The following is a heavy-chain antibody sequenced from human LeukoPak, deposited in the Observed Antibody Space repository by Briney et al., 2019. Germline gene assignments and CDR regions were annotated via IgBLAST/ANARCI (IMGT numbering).Heavy chain of an antibody. D-gene: IGHD6-13*01. V-gene: IGHV3-7*01. CDR2: IKQVGSEK. CDR3: ARDSAGNDY. Sequence: GGSLRLSCAASGFTFSTYSMSWVRQAPGKGLEWVANIKQVGSEKYYVDSVKGRFTISRDNAKNSLYLQMNSLRAEDTAMYYCARDSAGNDYWGQGTLVTVSS. CDR1: GFTFSTYS. J-gene: IGHJ4*02.